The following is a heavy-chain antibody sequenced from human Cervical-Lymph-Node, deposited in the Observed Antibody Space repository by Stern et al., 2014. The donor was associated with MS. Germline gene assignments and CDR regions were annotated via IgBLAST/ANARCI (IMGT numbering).Heavy chain of an antibody. J-gene: IGHJ4*02. Sequence: QVQLQESGPGLVKPSETLSLTCAVSGDSISSYTHYWAWIRQPPGKGLEWIGSVYYSGPTYYTPSLKSPVTISVDTPKNPFSLGLTSVTAADTAVYYCAKHACTGAACPFDLWGQGTLVTVSS. V-gene: IGHV4-39*01. CDR3: AKHACTGAACPFDL. CDR1: GDSISSYTHY. CDR2: VYYSGPT. D-gene: IGHD2-8*02.